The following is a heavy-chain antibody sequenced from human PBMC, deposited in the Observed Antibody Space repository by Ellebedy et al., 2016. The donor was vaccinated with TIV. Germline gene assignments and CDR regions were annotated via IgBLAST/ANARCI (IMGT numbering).Heavy chain of an antibody. D-gene: IGHD4-17*01. J-gene: IGHJ6*02. V-gene: IGHV1-2*02. CDR2: INPNSGGT. CDR3: ARAVPYYYGMDV. Sequence: ASVKVSCXASGYTFTGYYMHWVRQAPGQGLEWMGWINPNSGGTNYAQKFQGRVTMTRDTSISTAYMELSSLRSEDTAVYYCARAVPYYYGMDVWGQGTTVTVSS. CDR1: GYTFTGYY.